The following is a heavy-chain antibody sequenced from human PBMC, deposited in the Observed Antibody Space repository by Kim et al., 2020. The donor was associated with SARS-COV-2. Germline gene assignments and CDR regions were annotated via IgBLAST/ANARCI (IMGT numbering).Heavy chain of an antibody. Sequence: GGSLRLSCAASGFTFDDYAMHWVRQAPGKGLEWVSGISWNSGSIGYADSVKGRFTISRDNAKNSLYLQMNSLRAEDTALYYCAKDSNTAMVTWGMDVWGQGTTVTVSS. D-gene: IGHD5-18*01. J-gene: IGHJ6*02. V-gene: IGHV3-9*01. CDR2: ISWNSGSI. CDR1: GFTFDDYA. CDR3: AKDSNTAMVTWGMDV.